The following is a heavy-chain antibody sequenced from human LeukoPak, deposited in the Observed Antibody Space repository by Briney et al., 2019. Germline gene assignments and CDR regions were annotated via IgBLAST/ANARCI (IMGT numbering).Heavy chain of an antibody. V-gene: IGHV3-48*03. J-gene: IGHJ3*02. Sequence: GGSLRLSCAASGFTFSSYEMNWVRQAPGKGLEWVSYISSSGRTIYYADSVKGRFTISRDNAKNSLYLQMNSLRAEDTAVYYCARDNGWDAFDIWGQGTMVTVSS. CDR2: ISSSGRTI. D-gene: IGHD2-8*01. CDR3: ARDNGWDAFDI. CDR1: GFTFSSYE.